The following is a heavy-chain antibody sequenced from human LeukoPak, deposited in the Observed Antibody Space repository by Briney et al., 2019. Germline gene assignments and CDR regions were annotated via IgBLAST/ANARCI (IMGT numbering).Heavy chain of an antibody. Sequence: GGSLRLSCAASGFTFSSYWMSWVRQAPGRGLEWVANIKKDGSEKYYVDSVKGRFTISRDNAKNSLYLQMNSLRAEDTAVYYCARYRVGATRYYFDYWGQGTLVTVSS. V-gene: IGHV3-7*01. D-gene: IGHD1-26*01. CDR1: GFTFSSYW. CDR3: ARYRVGATRYYFDY. CDR2: IKKDGSEK. J-gene: IGHJ4*02.